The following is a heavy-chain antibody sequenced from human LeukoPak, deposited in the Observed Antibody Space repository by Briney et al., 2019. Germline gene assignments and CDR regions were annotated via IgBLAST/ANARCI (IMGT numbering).Heavy chain of an antibody. CDR1: GFTFSSYA. D-gene: IGHD3-9*01. Sequence: GGSLRLSCAASGFTFSSYAMHWVRQAPGKGLEWVAVISYDGSNKYYADSVKGRFTISRDNSKNTLYLQMNSLRAEDTAVYYCAKEHHVLRYFDALGYWGQGTLVTVSS. CDR3: AKEHHVLRYFDALGY. J-gene: IGHJ4*02. V-gene: IGHV3-30-3*01. CDR2: ISYDGSNK.